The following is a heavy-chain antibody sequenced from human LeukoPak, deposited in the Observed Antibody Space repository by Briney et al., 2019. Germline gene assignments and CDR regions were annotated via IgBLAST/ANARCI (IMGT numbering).Heavy chain of an antibody. J-gene: IGHJ4*03. CDR3: ASRSPPGESGYFDY. D-gene: IGHD2-21*01. V-gene: IGHV4-31*03. Sequence: SETLSLTCTVSGGSISSGGHYWTWIRQLPGKGLEWIGYIFYSGSTYYNPSLKGRVTISVDTSKNQFSLKLNSVTAADTAVYHCASRSPPGESGYFDYWGQGTLVTVSS. CDR2: IFYSGST. CDR1: GGSISSGGHY.